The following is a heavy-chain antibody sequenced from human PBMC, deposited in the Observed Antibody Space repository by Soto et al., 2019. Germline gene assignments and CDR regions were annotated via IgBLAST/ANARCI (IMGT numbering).Heavy chain of an antibody. CDR3: AAGEASSRNLAPYYLDF. D-gene: IGHD6-13*01. Sequence: ETLSLTCTVSGGSMRNYFWTWIRQPPGKGLEWIGYIHYSGTTSFFPSYNPSLRSRVTISEDTSKNQFSLKLLSVTTADAAVYFCAAGEASSRNLAPYYLDFWGQGTLVTVSS. V-gene: IGHV4-59*01. CDR1: GGSMRNYF. J-gene: IGHJ4*02. CDR2: IHYSGTT.